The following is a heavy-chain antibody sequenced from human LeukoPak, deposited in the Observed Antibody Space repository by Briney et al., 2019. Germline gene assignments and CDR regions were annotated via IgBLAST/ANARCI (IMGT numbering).Heavy chain of an antibody. V-gene: IGHV3-30*03. J-gene: IGHJ6*02. Sequence: PGRSLRLSCAASGFTFSSYGMHWVRQAPGKGLEWVAVISYDGSNKYYADSVKGRFTISRDNSKSTLYLQMNSLRAEDTAVYYCGPYSSSSGYYYYGMDVWGQGTTVTVSS. CDR2: ISYDGSNK. CDR1: GFTFSSYG. D-gene: IGHD6-6*01. CDR3: GPYSSSSGYYYYGMDV.